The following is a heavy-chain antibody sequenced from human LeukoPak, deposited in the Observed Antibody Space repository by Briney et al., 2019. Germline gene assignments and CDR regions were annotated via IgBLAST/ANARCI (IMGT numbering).Heavy chain of an antibody. CDR1: GYTFTSYG. Sequence: ASVKVSCKASGYTFTSYGISWVRQAPGQGLEWMGWISAYNGNTNYAQKLQGRVTMTTDTSTSTAYMELRSLRSDDTAVYYCASLQREYLDFPSGLQHWGQGILVTVSS. CDR3: ASLQREYLDFPSGLQH. V-gene: IGHV1-18*04. D-gene: IGHD3-9*01. J-gene: IGHJ1*01. CDR2: ISAYNGNT.